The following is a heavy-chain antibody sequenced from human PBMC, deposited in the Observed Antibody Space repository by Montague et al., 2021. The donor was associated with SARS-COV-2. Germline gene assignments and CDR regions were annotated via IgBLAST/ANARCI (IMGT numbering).Heavy chain of an antibody. D-gene: IGHD3-10*01. CDR3: AREGSGRGYYYCGTAV. V-gene: IGHV4-59*01. CDR2: IYYSGST. J-gene: IGHJ6*02. Sequence: SETLSLTCAVYGGSISSYYWSWIRQPPGKGLEWIGYIYYSGSTNYNPSLKSRVTISVDTSKNQFSLKLSSVTAADTAVYYCAREGSGRGYYYCGTAVWGQGTTVTVSS. CDR1: GGSISSYY.